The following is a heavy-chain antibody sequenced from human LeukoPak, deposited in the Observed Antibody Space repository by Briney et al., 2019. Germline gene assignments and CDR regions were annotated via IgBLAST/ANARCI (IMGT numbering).Heavy chain of an antibody. CDR3: ANIASSSWYEHFQH. J-gene: IGHJ1*01. CDR2: IIPIFGTA. CDR1: GGTFSSYA. V-gene: IGHV1-69*13. Sequence: EASVKVSCKASGGTFSSYAIGWVRQAPGQGLEWMGGIIPIFGTANYAQKFQGRVTITADESTSTAYMELSSLRSEDTAVYYCANIASSSWYEHFQHWGQGTLVTVSS. D-gene: IGHD6-13*01.